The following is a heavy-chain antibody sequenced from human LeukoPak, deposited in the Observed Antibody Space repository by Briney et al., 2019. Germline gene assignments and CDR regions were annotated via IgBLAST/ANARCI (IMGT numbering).Heavy chain of an antibody. CDR2: IYSGGST. Sequence: GGSLRLSCAASGFTVSSNYMSWVRQAPGKGLEWVSVIYSGGSTYYADSVKGRFTISRDSAKNSVYLRMNSLRAEDTALYYCARKLTGTTYFDCWGQGILVTVSS. D-gene: IGHD1-1*01. CDR1: GFTVSSNY. CDR3: ARKLTGTTYFDC. J-gene: IGHJ4*02. V-gene: IGHV3-53*01.